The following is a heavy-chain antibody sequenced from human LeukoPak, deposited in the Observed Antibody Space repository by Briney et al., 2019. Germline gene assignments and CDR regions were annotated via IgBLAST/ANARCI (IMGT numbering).Heavy chain of an antibody. CDR1: GFVFSNYD. CDR3: ARGAGYNYPYYFDY. J-gene: IGHJ4*02. D-gene: IGHD5-24*01. Sequence: PGGSLRLSCAASGFVFSNYDMSWVRQAPGKGLEWVSGILNSGNDKDYADSVKGRFTISRDNSKNTLYLQMNSLRAEDTAVYYCARGAGYNYPYYFDYWGQGTLVTVSS. V-gene: IGHV3-23*01. CDR2: ILNSGNDK.